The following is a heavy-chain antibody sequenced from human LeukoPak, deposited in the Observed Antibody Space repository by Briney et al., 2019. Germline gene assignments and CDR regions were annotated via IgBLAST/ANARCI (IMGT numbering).Heavy chain of an antibody. J-gene: IGHJ4*02. CDR1: GYTFTSYD. CDR3: ARDLAKNYDILTGYSNPGY. D-gene: IGHD3-9*01. CDR2: ISAYNGNT. V-gene: IGHV1-18*01. Sequence: ASVKVSCKASGYTFTSYDINWVRQAPGQGLEWMGWISAYNGNTNYAQKLQGRVTMTTDTSTSTAYMELRSLRSDDTAVYYCARDLAKNYDILTGYSNPGYWGQGTLVTVSS.